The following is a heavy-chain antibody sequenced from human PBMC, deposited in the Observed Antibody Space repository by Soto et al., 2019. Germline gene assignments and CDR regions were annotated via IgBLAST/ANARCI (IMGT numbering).Heavy chain of an antibody. CDR1: GFTFSIYA. Sequence: HPGGSLRLSCAASGFTFSIYAMSGVRQAPGKGLEWVSSIDSATGTNSYYADSVKGRFTVSRDNSKNTLFLQMDRLRAEDAALYYCGSRLTEFYDYWGQGTLVTVSS. J-gene: IGHJ4*01. CDR3: GSRLTEFYDY. V-gene: IGHV3-23*05. D-gene: IGHD2-21*02. CDR2: IDSATGTNS.